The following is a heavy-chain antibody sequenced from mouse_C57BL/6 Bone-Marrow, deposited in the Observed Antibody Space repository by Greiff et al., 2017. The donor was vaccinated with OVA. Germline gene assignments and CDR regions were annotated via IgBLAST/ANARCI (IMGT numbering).Heavy chain of an antibody. CDR3: ARGYLLY. D-gene: IGHD5-1*01. CDR1: GGDGKDYD. Sequence: VQLQQSGAELVKPGASVKLSGTVWGGDGKDYDMHWVKQRTEQGLEWIGRIDPEDGETKYSPTFQGKATITADTSSNTAYLQLSSLTSEDTAVYYCARGYLLYWGQGTTLTVSS. J-gene: IGHJ2*01. CDR2: IDPEDGET. V-gene: IGHV14-2*01.